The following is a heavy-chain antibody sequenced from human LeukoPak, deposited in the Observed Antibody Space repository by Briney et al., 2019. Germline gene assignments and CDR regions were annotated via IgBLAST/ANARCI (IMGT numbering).Heavy chain of an antibody. J-gene: IGHJ5*02. V-gene: IGHV3-33*01. D-gene: IGHD5-12*01. CDR1: GLTFSSYG. CDR2: IWYDGSNK. Sequence: PGRSLRLSCAASGLTFSSYGMHWVRQAPGKGLHWVAVIWYDGSNKYYADSVKGRFTISRDNSKNTLYLQMNSLRAEDTAVYYCARDSGYEDLGFDPWGQGTLVTVSS. CDR3: ARDSGYEDLGFDP.